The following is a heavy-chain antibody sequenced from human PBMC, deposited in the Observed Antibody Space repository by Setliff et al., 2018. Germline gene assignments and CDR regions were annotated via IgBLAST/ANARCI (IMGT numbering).Heavy chain of an antibody. CDR2: IYPGDSDT. J-gene: IGHJ6*03. Sequence: GESLKISCQGLGYYFFGYWIAWVRQVRGKGPEWVGLIYPGDSDTRYSPSFQGQVTISVDRSRVTAYLQWDSLKASDAATYYCARLAVRNTVYYYFTDVWGKGTSVTVSS. CDR3: ARLAVRNTVYYYFTDV. D-gene: IGHD2-2*02. CDR1: GYYFFGYW. V-gene: IGHV5-51*01.